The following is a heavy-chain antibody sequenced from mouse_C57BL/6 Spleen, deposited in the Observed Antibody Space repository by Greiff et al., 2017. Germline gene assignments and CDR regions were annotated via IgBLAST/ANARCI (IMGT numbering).Heavy chain of an antibody. CDR3: ARSGITTGAMDY. CDR1: GYAFSSYW. CDR2: IYPGDGDT. Sequence: QVQLKESGAELVKPGASVKISCKASGYAFSSYWMNWVKQRPGKGLEWIGKIYPGDGDTNYNGKFKGKATLTADKSSSTAYMQLSSLTSEDSAVYFCARSGITTGAMDYWGQGTSVTVSS. J-gene: IGHJ4*01. D-gene: IGHD1-1*01. V-gene: IGHV1-80*01.